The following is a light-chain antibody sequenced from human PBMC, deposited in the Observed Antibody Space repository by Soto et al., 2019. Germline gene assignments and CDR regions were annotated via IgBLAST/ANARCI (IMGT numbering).Light chain of an antibody. CDR2: GAS. Sequence: EIVLTQSPGTLSLSPGERATLSCRASQSVSSSYLAWYQQKPGQSPRLLIYGASTRATGIPDRFSGSGSGTDFPPTISRLEPEDFAVYFCQQSRSSPRYTFGQGTKLEI. V-gene: IGKV3-20*01. CDR3: QQSRSSPRYT. J-gene: IGKJ2*01. CDR1: QSVSSSY.